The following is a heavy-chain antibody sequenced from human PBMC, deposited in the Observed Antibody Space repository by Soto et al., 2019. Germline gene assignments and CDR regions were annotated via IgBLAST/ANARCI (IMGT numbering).Heavy chain of an antibody. V-gene: IGHV4-4*02. CDR2: IYRSGTT. Sequence: QVQLQESGTGLVKPSGTLSLTCAVSSGSISTSNWWSWVRQPPGKGLEWIGEIYRSGTTNYNPSLKSRVTISVDKSQNQFSLKLSSVTAADTAVYYCARGNRDYYYYMDVWCKGTTVTVSS. D-gene: IGHD3-10*01. CDR3: ARGNRDYYYYMDV. CDR1: SGSISTSNW. J-gene: IGHJ6*03.